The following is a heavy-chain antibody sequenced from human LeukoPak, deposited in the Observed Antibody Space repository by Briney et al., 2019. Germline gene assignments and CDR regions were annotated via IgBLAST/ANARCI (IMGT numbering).Heavy chain of an antibody. CDR3: AKGPREVGARSAFDI. Sequence: GGSLRLSCAASGFTFSSYGMHWVRQAPGKGLEWVAFIRYDGSNKYYADSVKGRFTISRDNSKNTLYLQMNSLRAEDTAVYYCAKGPREVGARSAFDIWGQGTMVTVSS. V-gene: IGHV3-30*02. D-gene: IGHD1-26*01. J-gene: IGHJ3*02. CDR1: GFTFSSYG. CDR2: IRYDGSNK.